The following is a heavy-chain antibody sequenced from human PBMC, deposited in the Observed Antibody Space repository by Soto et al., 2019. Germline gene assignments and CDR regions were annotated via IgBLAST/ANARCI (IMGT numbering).Heavy chain of an antibody. V-gene: IGHV4-59*01. D-gene: IGHD6-19*01. CDR2: IYYSGST. Sequence: SETLSLTCTVSGGSISSYYWSWIRQPPGKGLEWIGYIYYSGSTNYNPSLKSRVTISVDTSKNQFSLKLSSVTAADTAVYYCARGPCSSGWYRCSYYYYGMDVWGQGTTVTAP. CDR1: GGSISSYY. CDR3: ARGPCSSGWYRCSYYYYGMDV. J-gene: IGHJ6*02.